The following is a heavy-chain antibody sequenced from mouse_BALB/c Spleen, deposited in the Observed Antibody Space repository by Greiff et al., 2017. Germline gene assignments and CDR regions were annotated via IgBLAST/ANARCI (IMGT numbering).Heavy chain of an antibody. D-gene: IGHD1-1*01. V-gene: IGHV1-54*01. CDR1: GYAFTNYL. CDR3: ASSYCYGSSSSAMDY. Sequence: QVQLQQSGAELVRPGTSVKVSCKASGYAFTNYLIEWVKQRPGQGLEGIGVINPGSGGTNYNEKFKGKETLTADKSTSSVYMQLSSLTSDDSADNFCASSYCYGSSSSAMDYWGQGTSVTVSS. CDR2: INPGSGGT. J-gene: IGHJ4*01.